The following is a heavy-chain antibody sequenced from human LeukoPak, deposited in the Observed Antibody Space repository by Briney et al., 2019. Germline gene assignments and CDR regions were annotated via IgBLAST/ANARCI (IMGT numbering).Heavy chain of an antibody. CDR2: SNPNRGGT. Sequence: ASVKVSCKASVCTFTGYYIHWVRQAAAQGLEWMGVSNPNRGGTYYPKKFRGRVTVTRDTYISTDYMELSSMRYDDRAVYYCAILANYVDSAMAWGQGTLVTVSS. J-gene: IGHJ5*02. CDR3: AILANYVDSAMA. V-gene: IGHV1-2*02. D-gene: IGHD5-18*01. CDR1: VCTFTGYY.